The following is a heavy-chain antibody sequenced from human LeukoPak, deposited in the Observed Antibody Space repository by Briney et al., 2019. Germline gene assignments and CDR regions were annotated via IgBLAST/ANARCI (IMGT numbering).Heavy chain of an antibody. CDR1: GGSISRYY. CDR2: IYYSGST. V-gene: IGHV4-59*01. CDR3: ARVGRGRSSWLYDY. Sequence: SETLSLTCTVSGGSISRYYWSWLRQPPGKGLEWIGYIYYSGSTNHNPSLKGRVTISVDTSKNQFSLKLSSVTAPDTAVYYCARVGRGRSSWLYDYWGQGTLVTVSS. J-gene: IGHJ4*02. D-gene: IGHD6-13*01.